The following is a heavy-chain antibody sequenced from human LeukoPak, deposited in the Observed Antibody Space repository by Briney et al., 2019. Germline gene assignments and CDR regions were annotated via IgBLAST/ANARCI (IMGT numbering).Heavy chain of an antibody. J-gene: IGHJ3*02. CDR2: IYYSGST. CDR1: GGSISGSNYY. Sequence: SETLSLTCTVSGGSISGSNYYWGWIRQPPGKGLEWIGSIYYSGSTYYNPSLKSRVTISVDTSKNQFSLKLSSVTAADTAVYYCARLAPAVDAFDIWGQGTMVTVSS. CDR3: ARLAPAVDAFDI. V-gene: IGHV4-39*01.